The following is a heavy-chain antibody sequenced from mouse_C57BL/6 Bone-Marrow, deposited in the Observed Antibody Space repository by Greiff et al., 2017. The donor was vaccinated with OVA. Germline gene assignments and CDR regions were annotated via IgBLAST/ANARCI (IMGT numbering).Heavy chain of an antibody. D-gene: IGHD1-1*01. V-gene: IGHV14-4*01. CDR1: GFNIKDDY. CDR3: TKSSYGGY. CDR2: IDPENGDT. J-gene: IGHJ2*01. Sequence: EVQLQQSGAELVRPGASVKLSCTASGFNIKDDYMHWVKQRPEQGLEWIGWIDPENGDTEYASKFQGKATITADTSSNTAYLQLSRLTSEATAVYYCTKSSYGGYWGQGTTLTVAS.